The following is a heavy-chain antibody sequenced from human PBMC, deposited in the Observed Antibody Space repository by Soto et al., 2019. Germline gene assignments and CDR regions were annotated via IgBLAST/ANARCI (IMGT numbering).Heavy chain of an antibody. CDR1: GGSISSGGYY. V-gene: IGHV4-31*03. Sequence: SETLSLTCTVSGGSISSGGYYWSWIRQHPGKGLEWIGYIYYSGSTYYNPSLKSRVTISVDTSKNQFSLKLSSVTAADTAVYYCARDPIWFGELLGHNYYYGMDVWGQGTTGTVSS. J-gene: IGHJ6*02. CDR2: IYYSGST. CDR3: ARDPIWFGELLGHNYYYGMDV. D-gene: IGHD3-10*01.